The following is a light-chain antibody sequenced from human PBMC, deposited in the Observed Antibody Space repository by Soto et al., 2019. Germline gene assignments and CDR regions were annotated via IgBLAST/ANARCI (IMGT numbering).Light chain of an antibody. Sequence: QSVLTQPASVSGTPGQSITLSCTGTSSDVGGYNYVSWYQQHPGKAPKLLIYDVTNRPSGVSNRFSGSKSGNTASLTISGRQAEDEADYYCSSYRSSSPVYVFGPGTKLTVL. CDR2: DVT. J-gene: IGLJ1*01. CDR1: SSDVGGYNY. CDR3: SSYRSSSPVYV. V-gene: IGLV2-14*03.